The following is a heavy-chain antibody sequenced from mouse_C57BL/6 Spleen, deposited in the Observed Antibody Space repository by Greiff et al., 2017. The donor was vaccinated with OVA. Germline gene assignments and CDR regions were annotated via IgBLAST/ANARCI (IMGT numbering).Heavy chain of an antibody. CDR2: IYPRDGST. CDR3: ARISLYYGSSYDYFDY. CDR1: GYTFTDHT. D-gene: IGHD1-1*01. J-gene: IGHJ2*01. V-gene: IGHV1-78*01. Sequence: QVQLQQSDAELVKPGASVKISCKVSGYTFTDHTIHWMKQRPEQGLEWIGYIYPRDGSTKYNEKFKGKATLTADKSSSTAYMQLNSLTSEDSAVYFCARISLYYGSSYDYFDYWGQGTTLTVSS.